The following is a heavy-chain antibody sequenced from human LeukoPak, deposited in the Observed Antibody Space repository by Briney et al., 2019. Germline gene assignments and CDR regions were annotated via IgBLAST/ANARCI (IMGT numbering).Heavy chain of an antibody. J-gene: IGHJ3*02. V-gene: IGHV1-24*01. CDR2: FDPEDGET. CDR1: GYTLTEFP. D-gene: IGHD6-13*01. Sequence: ASVKVSCKVSGYTLTEFPMHWVRQAPGKGLEWMGGFDPEDGETIYAQKFQGRVTMTEDISTDTASMELSSLRSEDTAVYYCATDIRGIADAFDIWGQGTMVTVSS. CDR3: ATDIRGIADAFDI.